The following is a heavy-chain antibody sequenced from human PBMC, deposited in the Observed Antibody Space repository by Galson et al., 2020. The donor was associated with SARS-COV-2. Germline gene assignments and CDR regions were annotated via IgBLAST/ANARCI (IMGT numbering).Heavy chain of an antibody. J-gene: IGHJ4*02. CDR3: AKRHQDSSGFDY. Sequence: GGSLRLSCAASGFTFSNYAMNWLRQAPGKGLEWVSGISGSGSATYYAGSVKGRFTISRDNSQNTLYLQMNGLRAEDTATYYCAKRHQDSSGFDYWGQGARVTVSS. CDR2: ISGSGSAT. D-gene: IGHD3-22*01. CDR1: GFTFSNYA. V-gene: IGHV3-23*01.